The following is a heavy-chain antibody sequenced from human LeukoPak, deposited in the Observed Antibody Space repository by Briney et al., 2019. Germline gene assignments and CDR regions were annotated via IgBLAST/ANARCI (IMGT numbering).Heavy chain of an antibody. D-gene: IGHD3-22*01. CDR2: ISAYNGNT. CDR1: GGTFSSYA. Sequence: ASVKVSCKASGGTFSSYAISWVRQAPGQGLEWMGWISAYNGNTNYAQKLQGRVTMTTDTSTSTAYMELRSLRSDDTAVYYCATSVTMIIVVTKTYWFFDLWGRGTLVTVSS. CDR3: ATSVTMIIVVTKTYWFFDL. J-gene: IGHJ2*01. V-gene: IGHV1-18*01.